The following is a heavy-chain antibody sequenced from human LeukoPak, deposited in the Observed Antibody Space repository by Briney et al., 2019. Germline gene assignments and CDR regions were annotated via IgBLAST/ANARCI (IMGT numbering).Heavy chain of an antibody. V-gene: IGHV3-7*01. D-gene: IGHD1-7*01. CDR2: MKQDGSDK. Sequence: PGGSLRLSCAASGFTLRSYWMHWVRQAPGKGLEWVASMKQDGSDKYYVDSVKGRFTISRDNAKNSLYLQMNSLRGGDTAVYYCARGNYHYPGYWGQGTLVTVSS. J-gene: IGHJ4*02. CDR1: GFTLRSYW. CDR3: ARGNYHYPGY.